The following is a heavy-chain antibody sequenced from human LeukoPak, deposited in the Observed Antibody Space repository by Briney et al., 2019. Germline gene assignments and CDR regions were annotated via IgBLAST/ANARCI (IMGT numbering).Heavy chain of an antibody. CDR2: IYPGDSDT. V-gene: IGHV5-51*01. D-gene: IGHD5-12*01. J-gene: IGHJ5*02. Sequence: GESLKISCKASGYTFTNYWIGWVRQMPGKGLEWMGTIYPGDSDTRYSPSFQGHVTVSADRSISTAYLQWSSLRASDSAMYYCARRAYSHEWFDPWGQETLVTVSS. CDR3: ARRAYSHEWFDP. CDR1: GYTFTNYW.